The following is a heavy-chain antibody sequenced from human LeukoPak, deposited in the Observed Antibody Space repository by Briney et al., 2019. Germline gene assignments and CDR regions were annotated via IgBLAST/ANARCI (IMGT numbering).Heavy chain of an antibody. J-gene: IGHJ4*02. CDR2: INPNSGGT. CDR3: ARAGYSYGQGNDY. V-gene: IGHV1-2*02. D-gene: IGHD5-18*01. Sequence: ASVKVSCKASGYTFTGYYMHWVRQAPGQGLEWMGWINPNSGGTNYAQKFQGRVTMTRDTSISTAYMELSRLRSDDTAVYYCARAGYSYGQGNDYWGQGTLVTVSS. CDR1: GYTFTGYY.